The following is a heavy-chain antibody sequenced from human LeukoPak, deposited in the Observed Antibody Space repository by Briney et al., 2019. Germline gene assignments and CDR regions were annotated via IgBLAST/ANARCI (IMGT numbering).Heavy chain of an antibody. Sequence: SQTLSLTCTVSGGSLSSGDSYWSWIRQPPGKGLEWIGYIYYKGSTHYNPSLKSRVTLSVAPAKNPFCLALRSVTAADTAGYYCARRDLVLLWFGELSDPAVDFWGQGTMVTVSS. CDR3: ARRDLVLLWFGELSDPAVDF. CDR1: GGSLSSGDSY. J-gene: IGHJ3*01. V-gene: IGHV4-30-4*08. D-gene: IGHD3-10*01. CDR2: IYYKGST.